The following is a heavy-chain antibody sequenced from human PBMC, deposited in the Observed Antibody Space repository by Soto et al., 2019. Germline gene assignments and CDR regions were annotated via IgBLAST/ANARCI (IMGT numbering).Heavy chain of an antibody. J-gene: IGHJ3*02. Sequence: SVKVSCKASGGTFSSYAISWVRQAPGQGLEWMGGITPIFGTANYAQKFQGRVTITADESTSTAYMELSSLRSEDTAVYYCARGVQLVPDDFDIWGQGTMVTVSS. CDR1: GGTFSSYA. CDR3: ARGVQLVPDDFDI. CDR2: ITPIFGTA. D-gene: IGHD1-1*01. V-gene: IGHV1-69*13.